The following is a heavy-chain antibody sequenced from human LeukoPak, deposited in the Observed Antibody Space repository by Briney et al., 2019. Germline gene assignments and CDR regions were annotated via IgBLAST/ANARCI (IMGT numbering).Heavy chain of an antibody. CDR2: IRYDGSNK. CDR3: ARDYDFWSGYYSPTRGYFGY. J-gene: IGHJ4*02. CDR1: GFTFSGSG. Sequence: GGSLRLSCAASGFTFSGSGMHWVRQAPGKGLEWVTFIRYDGSNKYYTDSVKGRFTISRDNSKNTLYLQMDSLRAEDTAVYYCARDYDFWSGYYSPTRGYFGYWGQGTLVAVSS. V-gene: IGHV3-30*02. D-gene: IGHD3-3*01.